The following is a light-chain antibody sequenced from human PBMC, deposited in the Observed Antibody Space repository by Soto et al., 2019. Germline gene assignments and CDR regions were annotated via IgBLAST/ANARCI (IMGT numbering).Light chain of an antibody. CDR2: DAS. CDR3: QQRSNWPPT. Sequence: EIVLTQSPATLSLSPGERATLYCRASQSVSRYLAWYQQKPGQAPRLLIYDASNRATGIPARFSGSGSGTDFTLTISSLEPEDFAVYYCQQRSNWPPTFGGGTKVEIK. J-gene: IGKJ4*01. CDR1: QSVSRY. V-gene: IGKV3-11*01.